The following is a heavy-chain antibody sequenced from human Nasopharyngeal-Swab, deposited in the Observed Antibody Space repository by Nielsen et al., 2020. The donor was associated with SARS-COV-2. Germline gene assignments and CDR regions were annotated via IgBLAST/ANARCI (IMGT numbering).Heavy chain of an antibody. Sequence: ASVKVSCKASGYTFTRYYMHWVRQAPGQGLEWMGIINPSGGSTSYAQKFQGRVTMTRDTSTSTVYMELSSLRSEDTAVYYCARDLTTTATKTYYYYGMDVWGQGTTVTVSS. D-gene: IGHD4-11*01. CDR3: ARDLTTTATKTYYYYGMDV. J-gene: IGHJ6*02. CDR1: GYTFTRYY. CDR2: INPSGGST. V-gene: IGHV1-46*01.